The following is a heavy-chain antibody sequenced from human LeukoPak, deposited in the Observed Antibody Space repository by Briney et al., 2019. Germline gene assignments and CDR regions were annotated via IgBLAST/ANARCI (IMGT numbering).Heavy chain of an antibody. CDR2: IYYSGTT. Sequence: SETLSLTCTVSGGSISSYYWNWIRQPPGKGLEWIGYIYYSGTTNYNPSLKSRVTISVDTSKNQFSLKLSSVTAADTAVYYCARGVYIAAAQYGYWGQGTLVTASS. CDR1: GGSISSYY. J-gene: IGHJ4*02. CDR3: ARGVYIAAAQYGY. D-gene: IGHD6-13*01. V-gene: IGHV4-59*01.